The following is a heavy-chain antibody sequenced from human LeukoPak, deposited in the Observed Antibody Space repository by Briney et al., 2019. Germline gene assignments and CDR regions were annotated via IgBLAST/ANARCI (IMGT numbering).Heavy chain of an antibody. CDR3: ARDRYDYVWGSYRLNWFDP. CDR2: TYYRSKWYN. D-gene: IGHD3-16*02. V-gene: IGHV6-1*01. CDR1: GDSVSSNSAA. J-gene: IGHJ5*02. Sequence: SQTLSLTCAISGDSVSSNSAAWNWIRQSPSRGLEWLGRTYYRSKWYNDYAVSVKSRITINPDTSKNQFSLQLTSVPPEDTAVYYCARDRYDYVWGSYRLNWFDPWGQGTLVTVSS.